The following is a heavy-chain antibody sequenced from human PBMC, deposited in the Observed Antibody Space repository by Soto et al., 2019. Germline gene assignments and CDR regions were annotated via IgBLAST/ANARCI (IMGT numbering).Heavy chain of an antibody. J-gene: IGHJ4*02. Sequence: ETLSLTCAVSGGSFTSNNWWTWGRQPPGQGLEWIGEVYRTGSTNYNPSLKSRVTISLDKSENQFSLKVTSLTAADTAVYYCASRDPGTSVDYWGQGTLVTVSS. CDR3: ASRDPGTSVDY. CDR2: VYRTGST. CDR1: GGSFTSNNW. V-gene: IGHV4-4*02. D-gene: IGHD1-7*01.